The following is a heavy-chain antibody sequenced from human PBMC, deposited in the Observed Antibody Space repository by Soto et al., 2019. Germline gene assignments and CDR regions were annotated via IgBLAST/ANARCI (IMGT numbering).Heavy chain of an antibody. CDR3: ARHGVDYGDYASYYYYGMDV. J-gene: IGHJ6*02. D-gene: IGHD4-17*01. CDR2: SYYSGSA. Sequence: QVQLQESGPGLVKPSETLSLTCTVSCGSISSVPYYWGWIRQPPGKGLEWIGFSYYSGSAYYNPSLKSRVTISIDTYMTQFSLKLTSVTAADAAVFYCARHGVDYGDYASYYYYGMDVWGRGTTVTVSS. V-gene: IGHV4-39*01. CDR1: CGSISSVPYY.